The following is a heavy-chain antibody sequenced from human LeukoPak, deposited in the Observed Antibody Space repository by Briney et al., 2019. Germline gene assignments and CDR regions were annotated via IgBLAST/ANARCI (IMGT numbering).Heavy chain of an antibody. V-gene: IGHV3-33*01. J-gene: IGHJ5*02. D-gene: IGHD3-16*01. Sequence: GRSLRLSCAASGFTFSNHGMHWVRQAPGKGLEWVALIWSDGSDKYYADSVKGRFTISRDNSNNTLYLHMNSLRADDTAVYYCARSFTSRGIDWFDPWGQGTLVTVSS. CDR2: IWSDGSDK. CDR3: ARSFTSRGIDWFDP. CDR1: GFTFSNHG.